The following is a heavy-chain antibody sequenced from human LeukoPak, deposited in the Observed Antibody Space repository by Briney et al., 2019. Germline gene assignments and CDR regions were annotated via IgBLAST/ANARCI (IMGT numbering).Heavy chain of an antibody. CDR3: ARLEQLWFPDAFDI. CDR1: GYTLTRYG. D-gene: IGHD5-18*01. J-gene: IGHJ3*02. Sequence: GPSVKVSCMASGYTLTRYGISWVRQAPGQGLKWMGWISAYNGNTNYAQKLQGRVTMTTDTSTSTAYMELRSLRSDDTAVYYCARLEQLWFPDAFDIWGQGTMVTVSS. CDR2: ISAYNGNT. V-gene: IGHV1-18*01.